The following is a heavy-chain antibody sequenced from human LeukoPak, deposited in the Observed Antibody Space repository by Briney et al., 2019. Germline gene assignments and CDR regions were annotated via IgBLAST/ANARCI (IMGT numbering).Heavy chain of an antibody. CDR1: GYTFTSYG. J-gene: IGHJ3*02. D-gene: IGHD1-26*01. CDR2: ISAYTGNT. V-gene: IGHV1-18*01. Sequence: ASVKVSCKASGYTFTSYGINWVRQAPGQGLEWMGWISAYTGNTNYAQKLQGRVTMTTDTSTSSAYMELRNLRSDDTAVYYCARGGRWELPRPYAFDIWGQGTMVTVSS. CDR3: ARGGRWELPRPYAFDI.